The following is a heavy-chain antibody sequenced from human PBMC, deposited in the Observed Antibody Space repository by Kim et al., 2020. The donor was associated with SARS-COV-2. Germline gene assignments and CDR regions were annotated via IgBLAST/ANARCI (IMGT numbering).Heavy chain of an antibody. Sequence: SETLSLTCTVSGDSVSSGSCYWTWIRQPPGKGLEWIGNIYYSGITYYNPSLKSRLTISIDTSKNQFSLKLNSVTAADSAVYYCARANLYNWNYYFDSWGQGTLVTVSS. CDR2: IYYSGIT. D-gene: IGHD1-7*01. CDR1: GDSVSSGSCY. J-gene: IGHJ4*02. V-gene: IGHV4-61*01. CDR3: ARANLYNWNYYFDS.